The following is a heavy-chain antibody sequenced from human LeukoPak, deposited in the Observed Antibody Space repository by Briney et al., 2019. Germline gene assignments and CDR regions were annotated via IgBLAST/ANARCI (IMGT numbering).Heavy chain of an antibody. CDR2: ISSSSSYI. CDR3: ARFRLTDTIFGVVIIDAFDI. J-gene: IGHJ3*02. D-gene: IGHD3-3*01. CDR1: GFTFSSYS. Sequence: GGSLRLSCAASGFTFSSYSMNWVRQAPGKGLEWVSSISSSSSYIYYADSVKGRFTISRDNAKNSLYLQMNSLRAEDTAVYYCARFRLTDTIFGVVIIDAFDIWGQGTMVTVSS. V-gene: IGHV3-21*01.